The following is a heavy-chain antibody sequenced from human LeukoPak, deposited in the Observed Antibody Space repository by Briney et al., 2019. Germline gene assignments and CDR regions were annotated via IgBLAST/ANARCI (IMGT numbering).Heavy chain of an antibody. D-gene: IGHD3-3*01. V-gene: IGHV4-34*01. J-gene: IGHJ5*02. Sequence: SETLSLTCAVYGGSFRGYYWSWIRQPPGKGLEWIGEINHSGSTNYNPSLKSRVTISVDTSKNQFSLKLSSVTAADTAVYYCARGRRFLEWILQINAAAGGGNWFDPWGQGTLVTVSS. CDR1: GGSFRGYY. CDR2: INHSGST. CDR3: ARGRRFLEWILQINAAAGGGNWFDP.